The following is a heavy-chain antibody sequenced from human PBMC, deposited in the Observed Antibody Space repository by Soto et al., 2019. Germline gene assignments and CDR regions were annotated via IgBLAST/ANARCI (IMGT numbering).Heavy chain of an antibody. Sequence: GGSLRLSCAASGFTFDDYTMHWVRQAPGKGLEWVSLISWDGGSTYYADSVKGRFTISRDNSKNSLYLQMNSLRTEDTALYYCAKDMYCSSTSCYYGMDVWGQGTTVTVSS. CDR3: AKDMYCSSTSCYYGMDV. V-gene: IGHV3-43*01. CDR2: ISWDGGST. J-gene: IGHJ6*02. CDR1: GFTFDDYT. D-gene: IGHD2-2*01.